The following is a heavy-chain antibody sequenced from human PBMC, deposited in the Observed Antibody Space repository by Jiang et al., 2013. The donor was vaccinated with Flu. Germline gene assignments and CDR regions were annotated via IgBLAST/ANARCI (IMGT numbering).Heavy chain of an antibody. CDR2: INAGNGNT. Sequence: SVKVSCKASGYTFTSYAMHWVRQAPGQRLEWMGWINAGNGNTKYSQKFQGRVTITRDTSASTAYMELSSLRSEDTAVYYCAREFAGSRAWRDYWGQGTLVTVSS. J-gene: IGHJ4*02. CDR3: AREFAGSRAWRDY. D-gene: IGHD3-10*01. CDR1: GYTFTSYA. V-gene: IGHV1-3*01.